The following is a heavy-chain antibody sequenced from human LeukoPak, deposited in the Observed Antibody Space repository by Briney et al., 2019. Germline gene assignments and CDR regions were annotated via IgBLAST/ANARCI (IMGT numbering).Heavy chain of an antibody. J-gene: IGHJ4*02. CDR2: IRDSGSST. V-gene: IGHV3-23*01. CDR1: GFTFSSYA. CDR3: ARYGPQDSGSSHFDY. Sequence: GGALRLSCVASGFTFSSYAMSWVRQAPGKGLEWVSAIRDSGSSTHYADSVKGRFTTSRDNSKNTLFLQMNSLRAEDTAIYYCARYGPQDSGSSHFDYWGQGALVTVSS. D-gene: IGHD1-26*01.